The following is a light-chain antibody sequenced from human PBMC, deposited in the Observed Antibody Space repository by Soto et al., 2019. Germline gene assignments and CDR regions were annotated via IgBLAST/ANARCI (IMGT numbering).Light chain of an antibody. CDR2: GAS. Sequence: EIVLTQSPGTLSLSPEERATLSCRASQSVSSSYLAWYQQNPGQAPRLLIYGASSRATGIPDRFSGSGSGTDFTLSISRLEPEDFAVYYCQQYGRSPYTFGQGTKLEIK. CDR3: QQYGRSPYT. V-gene: IGKV3-20*01. J-gene: IGKJ2*01. CDR1: QSVSSSY.